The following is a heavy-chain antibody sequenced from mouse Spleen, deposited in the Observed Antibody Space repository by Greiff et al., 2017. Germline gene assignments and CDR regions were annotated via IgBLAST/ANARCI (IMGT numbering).Heavy chain of an antibody. CDR1: GFTFSSYA. D-gene: IGHD3-3*01. J-gene: IGHJ3*01. Sequence: EVKVVESGGGLVKPGGSLKLSCAASGFTFSSYAMSWVRQSPEKRLEWVAEISSGGSYTYYPDTVTGRFTISRDNAKNTLYLEMSSLRSEDTAMYYCAREGPPAWFAYWGQGTLVTVSA. CDR2: ISSGGSYT. V-gene: IGHV5-9-4*01. CDR3: AREGPPAWFAY.